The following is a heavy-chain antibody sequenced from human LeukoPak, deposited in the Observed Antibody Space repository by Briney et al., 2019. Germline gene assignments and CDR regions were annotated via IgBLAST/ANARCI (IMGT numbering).Heavy chain of an antibody. CDR1: GGSISSYY. Sequence: SETLSLTCTVSGGSISSYYWSWIRQPAGKGLEWIGRIYPSGSTNYNPSLQSRVTISVDKSKNQFSLKLSSVTAADTAMYFCGRDKLVVVAGWFDHWGQGTLVTVSS. D-gene: IGHD3-22*01. CDR3: GRDKLVVVAGWFDH. V-gene: IGHV4-4*07. CDR2: IYPSGST. J-gene: IGHJ5*02.